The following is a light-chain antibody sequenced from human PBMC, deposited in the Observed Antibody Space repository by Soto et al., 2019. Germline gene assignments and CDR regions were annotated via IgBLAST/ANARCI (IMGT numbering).Light chain of an antibody. CDR3: QHRSNWPPG. J-gene: IGKJ5*01. V-gene: IGKV3-11*01. CDR2: DTS. Sequence: EVVLTQAPATLSLSPGARATLSCRASQSVGTFLGWYQQKPGQVPRLLIYDTSKRATGIPARFSGSGSGTDFFLTISSLAPEDIAVYYCQHRSNWPPGFGQGTRLEIK. CDR1: QSVGTF.